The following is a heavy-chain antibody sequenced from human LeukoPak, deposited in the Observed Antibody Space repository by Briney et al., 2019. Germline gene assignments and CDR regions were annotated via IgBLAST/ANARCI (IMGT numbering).Heavy chain of an antibody. D-gene: IGHD6-19*01. Sequence: PGGSLRLSCAASGFTFSSYEMNWVRQAPGKGLEWVSYISSSGSTIYYADSVKGRFTISRDNAKNSLYLQMNSLRAEDTAVYYCARDPSSGRWNFDYWGQGTLVTVSS. J-gene: IGHJ4*02. V-gene: IGHV3-48*03. CDR1: GFTFSSYE. CDR2: ISSSGSTI. CDR3: ARDPSSGRWNFDY.